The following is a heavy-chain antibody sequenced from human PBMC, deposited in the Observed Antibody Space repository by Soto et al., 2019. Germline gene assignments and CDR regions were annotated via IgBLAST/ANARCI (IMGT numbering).Heavy chain of an antibody. Sequence: EVQLVESGGGLVQPGGSLRLSCTASGFTFSSYWMHWVRQAPGKGLVWVSRLNSDGSSTSYADSVKGRFTISRDDAKNTLYVQMNSLRAEDTAVYYCARGGFWNGYSEISHWGQGTLVTVSS. CDR1: GFTFSSYW. CDR3: ARGGFWNGYSEISH. J-gene: IGHJ4*02. D-gene: IGHD3-3*01. V-gene: IGHV3-74*01. CDR2: LNSDGSST.